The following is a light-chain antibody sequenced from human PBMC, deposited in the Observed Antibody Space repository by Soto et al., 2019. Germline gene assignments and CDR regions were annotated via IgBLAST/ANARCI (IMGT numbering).Light chain of an antibody. CDR2: DVN. CDR3: CSYAGTYTYV. V-gene: IGLV2-11*01. CDR1: SIDVGGYNY. Sequence: QSALNQPRSVYGSPGQSVTISCTGTSIDVGGYNYVSWYQQHPGKAPKLMIYDVNKRPSGVPDRFSGSKSGSTASLTISGLQSEDEADYFCCSYAGTYTYVFGTGTKV. J-gene: IGLJ1*01.